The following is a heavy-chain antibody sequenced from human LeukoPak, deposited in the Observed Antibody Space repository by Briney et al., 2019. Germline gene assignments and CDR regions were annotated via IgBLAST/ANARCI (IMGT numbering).Heavy chain of an antibody. J-gene: IGHJ4*02. CDR1: GFTFTNYG. D-gene: IGHD1-26*01. CDR2: INNDGRST. CDR3: ARNYNGMSY. V-gene: IGHV3-74*01. Sequence: PGGSLRLSCGASGFTFTNYGMMWVRQARGKGRVWVSYINNDGRSTTYADSVKGRLTISRDNAKNTLYLQTNSLRAEDTAMYYCARNYNGMSYWGQGTLVIVSS.